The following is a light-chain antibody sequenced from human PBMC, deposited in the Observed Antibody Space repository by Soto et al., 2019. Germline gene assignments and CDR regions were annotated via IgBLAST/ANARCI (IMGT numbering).Light chain of an antibody. CDR1: SSNIGTGYD. CDR2: GNT. Sequence: QSVLTQPPSVSGAPGQRVTISCTGSSSNIGTGYDVHWYQQLPGTAPKLLIYGNTNRPSGVPDRFSGSTSGTSASLAITGLQAEDEADYYCQSYDTSLSGSVFGGGTKLTV. J-gene: IGLJ2*01. V-gene: IGLV1-40*01. CDR3: QSYDTSLSGSV.